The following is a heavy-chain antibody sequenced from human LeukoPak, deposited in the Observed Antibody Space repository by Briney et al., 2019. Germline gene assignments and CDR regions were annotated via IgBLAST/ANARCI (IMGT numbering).Heavy chain of an antibody. D-gene: IGHD4-17*01. CDR3: ARDWNTVTTSHCFQH. Sequence: GGSLRLSCAVSGFTFSTCSMHWVRQAPGKGLEWVAVISYDGSNTNYADSVKGRFTTSRDNSKNTLYLQMNSLRTEDTAVYYCARDWNTVTTSHCFQHWGQGSLVTVSS. CDR2: ISYDGSNT. CDR1: GFTFSTCS. J-gene: IGHJ1*01. V-gene: IGHV3-30*04.